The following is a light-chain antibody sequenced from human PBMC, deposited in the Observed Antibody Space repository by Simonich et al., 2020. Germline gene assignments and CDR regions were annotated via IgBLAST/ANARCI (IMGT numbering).Light chain of an antibody. CDR1: QSVLYSSNNKNY. V-gene: IGKV4-1*01. Sequence: DIVMTQSPDSLAVSLGERATINCKSSQSVLYSSNNKNYLAWYQQKPGQPPKLLIYGASTRESGVPDRCSGSGSGTDFTLTISSLRAEDVAVYYCQQYYSTPWTFGQGTKVEIK. CDR2: GAS. J-gene: IGKJ1*01. CDR3: QQYYSTPWT.